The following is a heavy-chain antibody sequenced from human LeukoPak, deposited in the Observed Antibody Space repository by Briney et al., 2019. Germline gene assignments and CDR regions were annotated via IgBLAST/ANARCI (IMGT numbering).Heavy chain of an antibody. J-gene: IGHJ5*02. Sequence: PGGSLRLSCAASGFTFSSYAMHWVRQAPGEGLEWVAVISYDGSNKYYADSVKGRFTISRDNSKNTLYLQMNSLRAEDTAVYYCAKDSSYDFWSGTQFLALDPWGQGTLVTVSS. V-gene: IGHV3-30-3*01. CDR2: ISYDGSNK. CDR3: AKDSSYDFWSGTQFLALDP. D-gene: IGHD3-3*01. CDR1: GFTFSSYA.